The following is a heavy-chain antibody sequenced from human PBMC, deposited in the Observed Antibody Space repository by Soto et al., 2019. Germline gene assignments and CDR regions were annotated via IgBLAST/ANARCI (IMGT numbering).Heavy chain of an antibody. CDR2: ISFDASEK. CDR3: ARDLRGYVHLWDKSNY. V-gene: IGHV3-30*04. J-gene: IGHJ1*01. D-gene: IGHD5-12*01. Sequence: QVQLVESGGGVVQPGASLTLSCAASGFRFSGFGMHWVRQAPGKGLEWVAVISFDASEKFYVDSVKGRFSISRDDSHSKVFLQMNSLRREDTGVYYCARDLRGYVHLWDKSNYWGQGTLVNVS. CDR1: GFRFSGFG.